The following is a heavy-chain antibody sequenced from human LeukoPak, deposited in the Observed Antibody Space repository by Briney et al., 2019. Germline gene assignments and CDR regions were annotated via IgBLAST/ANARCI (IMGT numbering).Heavy chain of an antibody. CDR1: GYPIGTDNY. CDR3: ARENSGSYREFDY. Sequence: SETLSLTCSVSGYPIGTDNYWAWLRQPPGKGLEWVGSVYHDGESLYTSSLKSRLSVSLGTSKNQFSLKLSSVTAADTAVFYCARENSGSYREFDYWGQGTLVTVSS. V-gene: IGHV4-38-2*02. J-gene: IGHJ4*02. CDR2: VYHDGES. D-gene: IGHD1-26*01.